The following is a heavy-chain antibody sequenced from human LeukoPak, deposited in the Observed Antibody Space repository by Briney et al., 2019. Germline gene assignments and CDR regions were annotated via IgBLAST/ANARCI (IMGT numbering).Heavy chain of an antibody. J-gene: IGHJ4*02. CDR2: IHYSGST. V-gene: IGHV4-31*03. Sequence: PSQTLSLTCTVSGGSISSGGYYWSWIRQHPGKGLEWIGYIHYSGSTHHNPSLKSRVTISMKTSKNQFSLKLTSVTVADTAVYYCARDLDGSGSYGDWGQGTLVTVSS. D-gene: IGHD3-10*01. CDR1: GGSISSGGYY. CDR3: ARDLDGSGSYGD.